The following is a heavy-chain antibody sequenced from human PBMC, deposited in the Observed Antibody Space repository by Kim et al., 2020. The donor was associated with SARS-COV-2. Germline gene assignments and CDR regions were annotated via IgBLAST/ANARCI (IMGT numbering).Heavy chain of an antibody. J-gene: IGHJ3*02. CDR1: GFTFSSYS. CDR3: ARVRDTAMVLDAFDI. D-gene: IGHD5-18*01. CDR2: ISSSSSYI. Sequence: GGSLRLSCAASGFTFSSYSMNWVRQAPGKGLEWVSSISSSSSYIYYADSVKGRFTISRDNAKNSLYLQMNSLRAEDTAVYYCARVRDTAMVLDAFDIWGQGTMVTVSS. V-gene: IGHV3-21*01.